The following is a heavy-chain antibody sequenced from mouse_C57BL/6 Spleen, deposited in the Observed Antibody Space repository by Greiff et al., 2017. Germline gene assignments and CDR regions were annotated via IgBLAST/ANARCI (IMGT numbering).Heavy chain of an antibody. J-gene: IGHJ3*01. V-gene: IGHV1-47*01. Sequence: QVQLQQPGAELVKPGASVKMSCKASGYTFTTYSIAWMKQKHGQGLEWIGNFHPYNDDTNYNEKFKGKATLTVEKSSSTVYLELSRLTSDDSAVYYCAREAAQGTGWFAGWGQGTLVTVSA. CDR1: GYTFTTYS. D-gene: IGHD3-2*02. CDR3: AREAAQGTGWFAG. CDR2: FHPYNDDT.